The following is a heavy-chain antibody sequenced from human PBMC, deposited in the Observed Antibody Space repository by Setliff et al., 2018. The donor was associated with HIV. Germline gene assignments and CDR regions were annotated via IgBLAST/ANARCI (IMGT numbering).Heavy chain of an antibody. J-gene: IGHJ6*03. D-gene: IGHD3-3*01. V-gene: IGHV4-4*08. Sequence: SETLSLTCTVSGGSISSYYWSWIRQPPEKGLEWIGYIYTSGSTNYNPSLKSRVTISVDTSKNQFSLKLSSVTAADTAVYYCARTFWSGYYMDVWGKGTTVTVSS. CDR1: GGSISSYY. CDR2: IYTSGST. CDR3: ARTFWSGYYMDV.